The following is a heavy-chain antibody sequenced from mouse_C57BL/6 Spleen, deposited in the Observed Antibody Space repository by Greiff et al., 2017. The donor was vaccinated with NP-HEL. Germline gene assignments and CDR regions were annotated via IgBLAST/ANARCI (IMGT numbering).Heavy chain of an antibody. Sequence: VKLQESGAELVKPGASVKMSCKASGYTFTSYWITWVKQRPGQGLEWIGDIYPGSGSTNYNEKFKSKATLTVDTSSSTAYMQLSSLTSEDSAVYYCAREENSNWGQGTLVTVSA. CDR1: GYTFTSYW. V-gene: IGHV1-55*01. CDR2: IYPGSGST. J-gene: IGHJ3*01. CDR3: AREENSN.